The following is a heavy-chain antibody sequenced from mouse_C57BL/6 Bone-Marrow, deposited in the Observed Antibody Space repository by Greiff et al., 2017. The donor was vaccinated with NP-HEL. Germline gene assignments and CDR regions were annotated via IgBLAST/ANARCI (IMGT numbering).Heavy chain of an antibody. D-gene: IGHD1-1*01. Sequence: QVTLKECGPGILQPSQTLSLTCSFSGFSLSTFGMGVGWIRQPSGKGLEWLAHIWWDDDKYYNPALKSRLTISKDTSKNQGFLKIANVDTADTATYYCARSHYYYGSSYSYWGQGTTLTVSS. J-gene: IGHJ2*01. CDR2: IWWDDDK. CDR3: ARSHYYYGSSYSY. CDR1: GFSLSTFGMG. V-gene: IGHV8-8*01.